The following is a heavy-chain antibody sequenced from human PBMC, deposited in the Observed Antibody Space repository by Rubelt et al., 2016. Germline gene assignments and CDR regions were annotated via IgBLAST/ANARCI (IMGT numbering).Heavy chain of an antibody. V-gene: IGHV4-39*01. CDR2: NYSGST. CDR1: GGSISSSSYY. Sequence: QLQLQESGPGLVRPSETLSLTCTVSGGSISSSSYYWGWIRQPAGKGLEWIGSNYSGSTYYNPSLKSRVTISVDTSKNQFSLKLSASTAADTAVYYCARQPSSHTSGFLGGMDVWGQGTTVTVSS. D-gene: IGHD5-12*01. CDR3: ARQPSSHTSGFLGGMDV. J-gene: IGHJ6*02.